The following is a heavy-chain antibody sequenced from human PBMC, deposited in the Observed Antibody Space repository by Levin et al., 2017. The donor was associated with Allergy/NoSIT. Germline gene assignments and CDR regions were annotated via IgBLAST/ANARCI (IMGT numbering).Heavy chain of an antibody. V-gene: IGHV2-5*02. J-gene: IGHJ4*02. Sequence: SGPTLVKPTQTLTLTCTFSGFSLSSSGGAVGWIRRPPGKALEWLGFIYWDDDERYSPSLRNRLTINKDTSTNQVFLSMTDLDPVDTATYFCAHRERSGWNYLDYWGQGILVTVSS. CDR2: IYWDDDE. D-gene: IGHD6-19*01. CDR1: GFSLSSSGGA. CDR3: AHRERSGWNYLDY.